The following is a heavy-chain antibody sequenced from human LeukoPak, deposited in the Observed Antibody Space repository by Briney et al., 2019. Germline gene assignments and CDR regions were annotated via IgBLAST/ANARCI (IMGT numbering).Heavy chain of an antibody. D-gene: IGHD3-10*01. CDR1: GGSLSRYY. CDR3: ARGEKETAALLWRGGMLEY. CDR2: INHRGST. J-gene: IGHJ4*02. V-gene: IGHV4-34*01. Sequence: SETLSLTCAVYGGSLSRYYWSWIRQPPGKGLEWIGKINHRGSTTYSPSLRSRVTILVDTSKNQFSLNLSSVTAADTAMYYCARGEKETAALLWRGGMLEYWGQGNLVTVSS.